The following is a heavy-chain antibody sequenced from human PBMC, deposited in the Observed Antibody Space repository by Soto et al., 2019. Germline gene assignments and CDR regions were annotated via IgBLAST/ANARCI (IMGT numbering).Heavy chain of an antibody. D-gene: IGHD2-15*01. CDR1: VFTFNTFP. Sequence: PGGSLRLSCAAAVFTFNTFPMSWVRLAPGKGLEWLSHISSGSDATYYADSVKGRITISRDNARKSLYLQMNSLIVDDTAVYYCVRDYQYSSTMWGQGTMVPAS. CDR2: ISSGSDAT. V-gene: IGHV3-48*01. J-gene: IGHJ3*01. CDR3: VRDYQYSSTM.